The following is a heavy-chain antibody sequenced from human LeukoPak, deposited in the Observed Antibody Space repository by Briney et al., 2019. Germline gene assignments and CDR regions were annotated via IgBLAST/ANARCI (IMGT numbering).Heavy chain of an antibody. CDR3: ARESPFGVVTRQLDY. CDR1: GGSFSDYY. CDR2: INHSGST. Sequence: SETLSLTCAVYGGSFSDYYWSWIRQPPGKGLEWIGEINHSGSTNYNPSPKSRVTISVDTSKNQFSLKLSSVTAADTAVYYCARESPFGVVTRQLDYWGQGTLVTVSS. J-gene: IGHJ4*02. D-gene: IGHD3-3*01. V-gene: IGHV4-34*01.